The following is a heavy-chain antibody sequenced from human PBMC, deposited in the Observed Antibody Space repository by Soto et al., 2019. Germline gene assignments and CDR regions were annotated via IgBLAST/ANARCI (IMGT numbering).Heavy chain of an antibody. CDR3: ARDRNKDFSCSN. Sequence: SLILSCAASGFTFSSYSMHWVRQSPGKGLEWVAVISYDGSNKYYADSVKGRFTISRDNSKNTLYLQMNSLRAEDTAVYYCARDRNKDFSCSNWGQGTLVTVSS. CDR1: GFTFSSYS. J-gene: IGHJ4*02. D-gene: IGHD3-3*01. CDR2: ISYDGSNK. V-gene: IGHV3-30-3*01.